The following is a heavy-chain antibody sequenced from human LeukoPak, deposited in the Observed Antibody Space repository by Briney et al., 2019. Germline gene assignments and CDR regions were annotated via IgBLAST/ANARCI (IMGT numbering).Heavy chain of an antibody. Sequence: GGSLRLSCAASGFSFSSHGMSWVRQAPGKGLEWVSGIIGGAGSTYYADSVRGRFTISGDNSKNALYLQMNSLRADDTAVYYCAHGTMYQLDSWGQGTLVTVSS. V-gene: IGHV3-23*01. CDR1: GFSFSSHG. CDR2: IIGGAGST. J-gene: IGHJ4*02. CDR3: AHGTMYQLDS. D-gene: IGHD2-2*01.